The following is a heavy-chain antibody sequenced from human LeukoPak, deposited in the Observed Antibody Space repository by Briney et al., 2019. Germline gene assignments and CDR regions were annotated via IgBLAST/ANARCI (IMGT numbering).Heavy chain of an antibody. CDR3: ARASRLQKNWFDP. J-gene: IGHJ5*02. V-gene: IGHV4-61*10. Sequence: PSETLSLTCTVSGGSISSGSYYWSWIRQPAGKGLEWIGYIYYSGSTNYNPSLKSRVTISVDTSKNQFSLKVSSVTAADTAVYYCARASRLQKNWFDPWGQGTLVTVSS. CDR1: GGSISSGSYY. CDR2: IYYSGST. D-gene: IGHD4-11*01.